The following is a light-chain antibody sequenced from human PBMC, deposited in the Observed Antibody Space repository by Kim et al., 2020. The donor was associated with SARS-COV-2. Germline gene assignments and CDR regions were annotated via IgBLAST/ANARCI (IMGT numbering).Light chain of an antibody. CDR2: GAS. V-gene: IGKV3-20*01. J-gene: IGKJ2*01. CDR1: QSVSSSY. Sequence: LSPGERATLSCRASQSVSSSYLAWYQQRPGQGPRLLIYGASSRATGIPDRFSGSGSGTDFTLTISTLEPEDFAVYYCQQYDDSPYTFGQGTKLE. CDR3: QQYDDSPYT.